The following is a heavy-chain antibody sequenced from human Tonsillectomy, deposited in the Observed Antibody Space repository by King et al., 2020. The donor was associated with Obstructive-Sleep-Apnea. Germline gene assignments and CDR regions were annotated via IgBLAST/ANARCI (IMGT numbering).Heavy chain of an antibody. J-gene: IGHJ6*02. D-gene: IGHD3-3*01. CDR1: GGSISSYY. CDR2: IDYSGST. Sequence: VQLQESGPGLVKPSETLSLTCTVSGGSISSYYWSWIRQPPGKGLEWMGYIDYSGSTNYNTYRKSRVTISVDTSKNQFSLQLSSVTAADTAVYYCARDSQEYYDFWSGYNPPYYYYGMDVWGQGTTVTVSS. V-gene: IGHV4-59*01. CDR3: ARDSQEYYDFWSGYNPPYYYYGMDV.